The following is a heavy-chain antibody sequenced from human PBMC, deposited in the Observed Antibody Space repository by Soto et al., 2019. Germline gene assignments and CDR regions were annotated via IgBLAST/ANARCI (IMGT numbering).Heavy chain of an antibody. D-gene: IGHD6-13*01. CDR1: GFTFSSYG. J-gene: IGHJ4*02. V-gene: IGHV3-33*01. CDR2: IWYDGSKK. Sequence: QVQLVESGGGVVQPGRSLRLSCAASGFTFSSYGMHWVRQAPGKGLEWVAIIWYDGSKKYYADSVKGRFTISRDNPKNTLYLQMNSLTDEDTAVYFCARPRIAASDYFYSWGQGTLVTVSS. CDR3: ARPRIAASDYFYS.